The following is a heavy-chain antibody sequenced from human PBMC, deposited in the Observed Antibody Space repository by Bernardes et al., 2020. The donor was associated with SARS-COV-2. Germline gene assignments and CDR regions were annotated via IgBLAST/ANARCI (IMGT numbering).Heavy chain of an antibody. J-gene: IGHJ4*02. CDR1: GFTFDNFA. CDR2: INWKGDNV. V-gene: IGHV3-9*01. Sequence: GGSLRLSCMASGFTFDNFAMHWVRQGPGKGLEWVAAINWKGDNVAYGDSVKGRFTISRDNTKNSLYLQMNTLGSDDTAFYYCVRDVGDLVVVPTAFEYWGQGTPVTVSS. D-gene: IGHD2-21*01. CDR3: VRDVGDLVVVPTAFEY.